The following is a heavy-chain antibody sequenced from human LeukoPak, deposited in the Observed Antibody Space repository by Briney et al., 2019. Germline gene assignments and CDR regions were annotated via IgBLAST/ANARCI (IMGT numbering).Heavy chain of an antibody. V-gene: IGHV1-2*04. CDR1: GYTFTGYY. Sequence: GASVKVSCKASGYTFTGYYMHWVRQAPGQGLEWMGWINPNSGGTNYAQKFQGWVTMTRDTSISTAYMELSRLRSDDTAVYYCARGGDYDILTGYPFDYWGQGTLVTVSS. CDR2: INPNSGGT. J-gene: IGHJ4*02. CDR3: ARGGDYDILTGYPFDY. D-gene: IGHD3-9*01.